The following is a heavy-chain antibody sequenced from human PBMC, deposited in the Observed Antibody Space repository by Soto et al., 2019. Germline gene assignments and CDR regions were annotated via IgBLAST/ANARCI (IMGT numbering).Heavy chain of an antibody. CDR2: INHSGST. V-gene: IGHV4-34*01. J-gene: IGHJ6*02. CDR3: ARDLGLAVVETIIKYNRMDV. D-gene: IGHD2-15*01. Sequence: PSETLSLTCAVYGGSFSGYYWSWIRLPPGKGLEWIGEINHSGSTNYNPSLKSRVTISVHTSKNQFSLKLSSVTAADTAVYYCARDLGLAVVETIIKYNRMDVSCQGTTVTVSS. CDR1: GGSFSGYY.